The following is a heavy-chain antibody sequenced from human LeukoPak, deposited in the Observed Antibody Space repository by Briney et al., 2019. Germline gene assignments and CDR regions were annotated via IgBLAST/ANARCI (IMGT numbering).Heavy chain of an antibody. D-gene: IGHD3-16*01. V-gene: IGHV4-39*07. CDR1: GGSISSSSYY. CDR2: RYYSGST. J-gene: IGHJ3*02. Sequence: HPWETLFLTCTVSGGSISSSSYYWGWIRQPPGKGREWIGSRYYSGSTYYNPSLKSRVTISVDTSKNQFSLKLSSVTAADTAVYYCAREPGPGKAISWGGPDDAFDIWGQGTMVTVSS. CDR3: AREPGPGKAISWGGPDDAFDI.